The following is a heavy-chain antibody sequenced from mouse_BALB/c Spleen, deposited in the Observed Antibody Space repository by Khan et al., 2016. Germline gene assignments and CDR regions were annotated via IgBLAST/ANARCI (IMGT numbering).Heavy chain of an antibody. Sequence: VQLKQSGAELVKPGASVKLSCTASGFNIKDTYMHWVKQRPEQGLEWIGRVDPANGNTNYDPTFQGKATITADTSSNTAYLQLSRLTYEDTAVYYCSSRTLTPLYVDCWGAGTTVTVSS. V-gene: IGHV14-3*02. CDR2: VDPANGNT. CDR3: SSRTLTPLYVDC. CDR1: GFNIKDTY. J-gene: IGHJ1*01.